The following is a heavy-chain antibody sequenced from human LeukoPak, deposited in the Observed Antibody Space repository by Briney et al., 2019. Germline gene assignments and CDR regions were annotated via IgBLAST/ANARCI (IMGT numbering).Heavy chain of an antibody. J-gene: IGHJ4*02. Sequence: GGSLRLSCAASGFIVSSNYMSWVRQAPGKGLQWVSVFYRSGSTYYPDSVKGRFTISRDNSKNTLCLQMNSLRAEDTAVYYCAKDPHCSSTSCRGSYFDYWGQGTLVTVSS. CDR1: GFIVSSNY. CDR2: FYRSGST. D-gene: IGHD2-2*01. CDR3: AKDPHCSSTSCRGSYFDY. V-gene: IGHV3-66*03.